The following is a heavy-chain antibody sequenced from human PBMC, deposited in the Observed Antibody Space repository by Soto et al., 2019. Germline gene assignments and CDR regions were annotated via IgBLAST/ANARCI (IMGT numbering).Heavy chain of an antibody. V-gene: IGHV3-48*02. D-gene: IGHD3-16*02. CDR3: ARYRNPAWFDP. CDR1: GFTFSSYS. CDR2: ISSSSSTI. Sequence: EVQLVESGGGLVQPGGSLRLSCAASGFTFSSYSMNWVRQAPGKGLEWVSYISSSSSTIYYADSVKGRFTISRDNAKNSLYLQMNSVRDEDTAVYYCARYRNPAWFDPWGQGTLVTVSS. J-gene: IGHJ5*02.